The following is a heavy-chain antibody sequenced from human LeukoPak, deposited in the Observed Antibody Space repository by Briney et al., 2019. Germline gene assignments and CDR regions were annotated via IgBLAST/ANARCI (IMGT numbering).Heavy chain of an antibody. Sequence: SETLSLTCTVSGGSISSYYWSWIRQPPGKGLEWIGYIYYSGSTNYNPSLKSRVTISVGTSKNQFSLKLSSVTAADTAVYYCARVNMVRGVIPYYFDYWGQGTLVTVSS. CDR2: IYYSGST. J-gene: IGHJ4*02. D-gene: IGHD3-10*01. CDR3: ARVNMVRGVIPYYFDY. CDR1: GGSISSYY. V-gene: IGHV4-59*08.